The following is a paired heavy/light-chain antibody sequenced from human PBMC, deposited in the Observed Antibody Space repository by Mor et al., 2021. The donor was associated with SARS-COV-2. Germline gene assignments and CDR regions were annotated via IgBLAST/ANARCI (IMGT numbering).Heavy chain of an antibody. Sequence: QVQLVQSGAEVKKTGASVKVSCKASGYSFSSYAMHWVRQAPGQRLEWMGWINAGSGNTKYSQKFQGRLTMTRDTSARTASMELSRLRSEDTAIYYCARVLGGGRFISFDYWGQGTLVTVSS. D-gene: IGHD3-3*01. CDR2: INAGSGNT. J-gene: IGHJ4*01. V-gene: IGHV1-3*01. CDR1: GYSFSSYA. CDR3: ARVLGGGRFISFDY.
Light chain of an antibody. CDR2: GAS. V-gene: IGKV3-15*01. Sequence: EIVMTQSPDTLSVSPGERATLSCRASQSVSSNLAWYQQKPGQSPRLLIYGASTRATGIPARFSGSGSGTEFTLTINSLQSEDFAIYYCQHSDNWPLTFGGGTKVDIK. J-gene: IGKJ4*01. CDR3: QHSDNWPLT. CDR1: QSVSSN.